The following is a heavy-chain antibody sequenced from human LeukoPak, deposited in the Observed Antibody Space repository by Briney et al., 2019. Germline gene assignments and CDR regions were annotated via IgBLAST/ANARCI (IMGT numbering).Heavy chain of an antibody. CDR2: INHSGST. V-gene: IGHV4-34*01. Sequence: SETLSLTCAVYGGSFSGYYWSWIRQPPGKGLEWIGEINHSGSTNYNPSHKSRVTISVDTSKNQFSLKLSSVTAADTAVYYCARLLRYDFWSGYSSPYFDYWGQGTLVTVSS. CDR3: ARLLRYDFWSGYSSPYFDY. D-gene: IGHD3-3*01. J-gene: IGHJ4*02. CDR1: GGSFSGYY.